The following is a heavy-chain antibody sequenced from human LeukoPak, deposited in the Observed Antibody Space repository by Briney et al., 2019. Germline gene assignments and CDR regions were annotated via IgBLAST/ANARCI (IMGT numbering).Heavy chain of an antibody. Sequence: GGSLRLSCAASGFTFSSYAMHWVRQAPGKGLEWVAVISYDGSNRYYADSVKGRFTISRDNSKNTLYLQMNSLRAEDTAVYYCARDLVDGGWYSIDYWGQGTLVTVSS. V-gene: IGHV3-30*04. J-gene: IGHJ4*02. CDR2: ISYDGSNR. CDR3: ARDLVDGGWYSIDY. CDR1: GFTFSSYA. D-gene: IGHD6-19*01.